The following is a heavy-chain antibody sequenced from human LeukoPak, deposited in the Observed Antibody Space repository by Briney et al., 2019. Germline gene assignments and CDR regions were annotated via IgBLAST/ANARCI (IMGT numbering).Heavy chain of an antibody. CDR2: IYYSGST. D-gene: IGHD2-2*01. Sequence: SETLSLTCTVSGGSISSYYWSWIRQPSGKGLEWIGYIYYSGSTNYNPSLKSRVTISVDTSKNQFSLKLSSVTAADTAVYYCARRIDRYCSSTSCDHNYYYYGMDVWGQGTTVTVSS. CDR1: GGSISSYY. V-gene: IGHV4-59*08. J-gene: IGHJ6*02. CDR3: ARRIDRYCSSTSCDHNYYYYGMDV.